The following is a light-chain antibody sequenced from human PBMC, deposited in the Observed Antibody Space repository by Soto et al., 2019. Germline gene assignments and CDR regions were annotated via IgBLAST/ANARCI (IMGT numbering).Light chain of an antibody. CDR3: SSYTSTSTLV. J-gene: IGLJ3*02. V-gene: IGLV2-14*01. CDR2: EVS. Sequence: QSALTQPASVSGSPGQSITISCTGTSSDVGGYKSVSWYQQHPGKAPKLMIYEVSNRPSGLSNRFSGSKSGNTASLTISGLQAEDEADYYCSSYTSTSTLVFGGGTKLTVL. CDR1: SSDVGGYKS.